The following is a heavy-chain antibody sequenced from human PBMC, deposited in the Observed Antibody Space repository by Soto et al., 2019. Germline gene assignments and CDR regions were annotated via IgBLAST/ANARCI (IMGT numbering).Heavy chain of an antibody. CDR3: ARGTVGYYGMDV. V-gene: IGHV3-21*01. D-gene: IGHD1-26*01. CDR1: GFTFTTYS. J-gene: IGHJ6*02. CDR2: ISSTGSYI. Sequence: EVQLVESGGGLAKPEESLRLSCAASGFTFTTYSMNWVRQAPGKGLEWVSSISSTGSYIFYADSVKGRFTISRDNAKNSLYLQVTSLRAEDTAVYYCARGTVGYYGMDVWGQGTTVTVSS.